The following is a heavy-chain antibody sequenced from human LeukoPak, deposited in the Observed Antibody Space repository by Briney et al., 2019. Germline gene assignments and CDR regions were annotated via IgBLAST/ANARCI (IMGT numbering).Heavy chain of an antibody. Sequence: QAGGSLRLSCAASGFTFSSYAMSWVRQAPGKGLEWVSAISGSGGSTYYADSVKGRFTISRDNAKNSLYLQMNSLRAEDTAVYYCARATYYYDSSGGGMGAFDIWGQGTMVTVSS. CDR3: ARATYYYDSSGGGMGAFDI. J-gene: IGHJ3*02. CDR2: ISGSGGST. CDR1: GFTFSSYA. D-gene: IGHD3-22*01. V-gene: IGHV3-23*01.